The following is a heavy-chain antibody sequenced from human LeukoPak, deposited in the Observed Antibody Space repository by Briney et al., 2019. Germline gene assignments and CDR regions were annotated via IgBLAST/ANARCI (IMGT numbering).Heavy chain of an antibody. CDR3: ARSSDSRGYYYYGMDV. CDR1: GASISSSGYS. J-gene: IGHJ6*02. D-gene: IGHD3-22*01. Sequence: SQTLSLTCTVSGASISSSGYSWSWIRQPPGKGLEWIGYIFHSGNTYYNPSLKTRVTISIDRSKNHFSLKLTSVSAADTAVYYCARSSDSRGYYYYGMDVWGQGITVTVSS. V-gene: IGHV4-30-2*01. CDR2: IFHSGNT.